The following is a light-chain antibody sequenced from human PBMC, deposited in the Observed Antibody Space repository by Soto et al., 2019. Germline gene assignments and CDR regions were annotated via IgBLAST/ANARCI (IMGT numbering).Light chain of an antibody. CDR3: LQDYNYPWT. Sequence: AIQLTQSPSSMSASVGDRVTITCRASTGIRTDLSWYQQKPGKVPKVLVYAATSLHSGVTSRFSGSGSGTDFTLTISSLQPEDFATYYCLQDYNYPWTFGQGTKVDIK. J-gene: IGKJ1*01. CDR1: TGIRTD. V-gene: IGKV1-6*01. CDR2: AAT.